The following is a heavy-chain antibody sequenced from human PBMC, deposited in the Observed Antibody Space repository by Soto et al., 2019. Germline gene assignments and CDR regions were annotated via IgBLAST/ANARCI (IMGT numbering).Heavy chain of an antibody. V-gene: IGHV3-30*18. CDR2: ISYDGSNK. J-gene: IGHJ6*02. CDR3: AKDFSSSSCMDV. CDR1: GFTFSSYG. Sequence: GGSLRLSCAASGFTFSSYGMHWVRQAPGKGLEGVAVISYDGSNKDYADSVKGRFTISRDNSKNTLYLQMNSLRAEDTAVYYCAKDFSSSSCMDVWGQGTTVTVSS. D-gene: IGHD6-13*01.